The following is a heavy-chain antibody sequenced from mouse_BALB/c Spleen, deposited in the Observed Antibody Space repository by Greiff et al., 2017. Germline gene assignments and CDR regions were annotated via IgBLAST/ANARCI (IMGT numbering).Heavy chain of an antibody. J-gene: IGHJ2*01. CDR2: ISSGGST. V-gene: IGHV5-6-5*01. CDR3: AREDYYGSSPYY. CDR1: GFTFSSYA. Sequence: EVQVVESGGGLVKPGGSLKLSCAASGFTFSSYAMSWVRQTPEKRLEWVASISSGGSTYYPDSVKGRFTISRDNARNILYLQMSSLRSEDTAMYYCAREDYYGSSPYYWGQGTTLTVSS. D-gene: IGHD1-1*01.